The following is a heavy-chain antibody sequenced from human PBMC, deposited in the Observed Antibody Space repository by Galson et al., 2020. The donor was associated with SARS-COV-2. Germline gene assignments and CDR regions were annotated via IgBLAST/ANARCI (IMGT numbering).Heavy chain of an antibody. CDR1: GFTFGDYA. CDR3: SRGMRTGTMDCLY. J-gene: IGHJ4*02. V-gene: IGHV3-49*01. Sequence: GESLKISCTTSGFTFGDYALSWFRQAPGKGLEWVGFIRSSAYGGATSYAASVKGRFTISRDGSKSIAYLQMDSLKNEDTALYYCSRGMRTGTMDCLYGGQGTLVTVSS. CDR2: IRSSAYGGAT. D-gene: IGHD1-7*01.